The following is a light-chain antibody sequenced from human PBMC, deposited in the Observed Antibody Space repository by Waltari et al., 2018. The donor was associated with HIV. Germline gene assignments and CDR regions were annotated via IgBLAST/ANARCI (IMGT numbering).Light chain of an antibody. CDR3: LLSYSGARV. Sequence: AVVTQEPSLTVSPGGTVTLTCGSSTGAVTSGHYPYWCQQKPGQAPRTLIFDTNNKHSWTPARFSGSLLGGKAALTLSGAQPEDEAEYYCLLSYSGARVFGGGTKLTVL. J-gene: IGLJ2*01. V-gene: IGLV7-46*01. CDR2: DTN. CDR1: TGAVTSGHY.